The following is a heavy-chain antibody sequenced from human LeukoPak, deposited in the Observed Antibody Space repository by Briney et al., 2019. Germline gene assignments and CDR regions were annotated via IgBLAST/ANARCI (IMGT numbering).Heavy chain of an antibody. D-gene: IGHD3-22*01. CDR3: ARRRDHLDSSGYFPVDY. J-gene: IGHJ4*02. CDR1: GFTFSSYA. Sequence: GRSLRLSCAASGFTFSSYAMHWVRQAPGKGLEWVAVISYDGSNKYYADSVKGRFTISRDNSKNTLYLQMNSLRAEDTAVYYCARRRDHLDSSGYFPVDYWGQGTLDSVSS. CDR2: ISYDGSNK. V-gene: IGHV3-30*01.